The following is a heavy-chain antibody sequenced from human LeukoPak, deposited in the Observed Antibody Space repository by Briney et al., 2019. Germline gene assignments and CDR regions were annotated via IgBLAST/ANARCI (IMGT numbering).Heavy chain of an antibody. D-gene: IGHD4-17*01. J-gene: IGHJ6*02. Sequence: PGGSLRLSCAASGFTFSSYEMNWVRQVPGKGLEWVSYISSSGGTIYYADSVKGRFTISRDNAKNSLYLQMNSLRAEDTAVYYRARGDYGDHLYGMDVWGQGTTVTVSS. CDR1: GFTFSSYE. CDR3: ARGDYGDHLYGMDV. CDR2: ISSSGGTI. V-gene: IGHV3-48*03.